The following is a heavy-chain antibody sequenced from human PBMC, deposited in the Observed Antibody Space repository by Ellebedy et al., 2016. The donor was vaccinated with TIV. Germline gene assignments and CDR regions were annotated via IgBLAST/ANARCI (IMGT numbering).Heavy chain of an antibody. D-gene: IGHD6-13*01. J-gene: IGHJ4*02. CDR3: AKGWLGAGAGTDFDY. CDR1: GFPFSSYA. CDR2: ISDSGGNT. V-gene: IGHV3-23*01. Sequence: GESLKISXAASGFPFSSYAMSWVRQPPGKGLEWVSSISDSGGNTYYADSVRGRFTFSRDNSKNTLYLQMNSLRAEDTVVYYCAKGWLGAGAGTDFDYWGRGTLVTVSS.